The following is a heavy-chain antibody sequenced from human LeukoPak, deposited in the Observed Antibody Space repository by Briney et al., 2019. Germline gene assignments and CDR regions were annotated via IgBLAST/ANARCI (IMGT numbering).Heavy chain of an antibody. V-gene: IGHV3-23*01. CDR3: AKGVTVVPAAPVDY. J-gene: IGHJ4*02. Sequence: GRSLRLSCAASGFTFDDYAMHWVRQAPGKGLEWVSAISGSGGSTYYADSVKGRFTISRDNSKNTLYLQMNSLRAEDTAVYYCAKGVTVVPAAPVDYWGQGTLVTVSS. D-gene: IGHD2-2*01. CDR2: ISGSGGST. CDR1: GFTFDDYA.